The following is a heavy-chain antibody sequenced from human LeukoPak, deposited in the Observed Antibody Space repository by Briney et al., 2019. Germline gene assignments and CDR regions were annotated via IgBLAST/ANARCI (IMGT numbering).Heavy chain of an antibody. J-gene: IGHJ3*02. CDR1: GFTFSSYS. Sequence: PGGSLRPSCAASGFTFSSYSMNWVRQAPGKGLEWVSSISSSSSYIYYADSVKGRFTISRDNAKNSLYLQMNSLRAEDTAVYYCARDATVTNDAFDIWGQGTMVTVSS. V-gene: IGHV3-21*01. CDR2: ISSSSSYI. CDR3: ARDATVTNDAFDI. D-gene: IGHD4-17*01.